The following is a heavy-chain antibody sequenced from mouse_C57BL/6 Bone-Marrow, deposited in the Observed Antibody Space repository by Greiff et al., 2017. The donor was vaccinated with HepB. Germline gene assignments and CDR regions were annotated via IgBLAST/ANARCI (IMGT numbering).Heavy chain of an antibody. Sequence: QVQLQQSGPELVKPGASVKISCKASGYAFSSSWMNWVKQRPGNGLEWIGRIYPGDGDTNYNGKFKGKATLTADKSSSTAYMQLSSLTSEDSAVYFCARKEESTVAHYYAMDYWGQGTSVTVSS. V-gene: IGHV1-82*01. D-gene: IGHD1-1*01. CDR2: IYPGDGDT. CDR1: GYAFSSSW. CDR3: ARKEESTVAHYYAMDY. J-gene: IGHJ4*01.